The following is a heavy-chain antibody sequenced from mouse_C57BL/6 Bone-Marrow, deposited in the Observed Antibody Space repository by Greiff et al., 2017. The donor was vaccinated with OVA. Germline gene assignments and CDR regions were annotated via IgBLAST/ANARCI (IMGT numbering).Heavy chain of an antibody. D-gene: IGHD1-1*01. Sequence: VQLQQSGAELARPGASVKMSCKASGYTFTSYTMHWVKQRPGQGLEWIGYINPSSGYTKYNQKFKDKATLTADKSSSTAYMQLSSLTSEDSAVYYSARSYYYGSRGFAYWGQGTLVTVSA. CDR2: INPSSGYT. J-gene: IGHJ3*01. V-gene: IGHV1-4*01. CDR1: GYTFTSYT. CDR3: ARSYYYGSRGFAY.